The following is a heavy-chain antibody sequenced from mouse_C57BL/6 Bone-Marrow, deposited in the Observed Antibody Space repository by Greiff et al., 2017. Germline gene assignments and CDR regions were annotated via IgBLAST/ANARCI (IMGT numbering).Heavy chain of an antibody. J-gene: IGHJ3*01. CDR2: ISSGSSTI. CDR3: ARDYYYGSSWFAY. D-gene: IGHD1-1*01. Sequence: EVKLMESGGGLVKPGGSLKLSCAASGFTFSDYGMHWVRQAPEKGLEWVAYISSGSSTIYYADTVKGRFTISRDNAKNTLFLQMTSLRSEDTAMYYCARDYYYGSSWFAYWGQGTLVTFSA. CDR1: GFTFSDYG. V-gene: IGHV5-17*01.